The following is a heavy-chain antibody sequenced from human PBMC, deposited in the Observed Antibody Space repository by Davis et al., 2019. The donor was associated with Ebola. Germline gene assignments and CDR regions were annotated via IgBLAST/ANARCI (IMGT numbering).Heavy chain of an antibody. D-gene: IGHD2/OR15-2a*01. Sequence: GESLKISCAASGFTFSDYYMDWFRQAPGKGLEWVSSISSSSTICNADSVKGRFTISRDNAKNSLYLQMNSLRAEDTAVYYCARVIAQVDYWGQGTLVTVSS. CDR1: GFTFSDYY. CDR2: ISSSSTI. V-gene: IGHV3-69-1*01. J-gene: IGHJ4*02. CDR3: ARVIAQVDY.